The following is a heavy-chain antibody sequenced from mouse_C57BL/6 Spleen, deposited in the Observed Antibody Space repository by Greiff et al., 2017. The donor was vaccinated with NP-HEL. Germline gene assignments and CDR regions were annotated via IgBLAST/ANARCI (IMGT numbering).Heavy chain of an antibody. J-gene: IGHJ1*03. CDR2: ISYSGST. CDR3: ARGGYYGYFDV. CDR1: GYSITSGYD. Sequence: DVKLVESGPGMVKPSQSLSLTCTVTGYSITSGYDWHWIRHFPGNKLEWMGYISYSGSTNYNPSFKSRISITHDTSKNHFFLKLNSVTTEDTATYYCARGGYYGYFDVWGTGTTVTVSS. D-gene: IGHD2-2*01. V-gene: IGHV3-1*01.